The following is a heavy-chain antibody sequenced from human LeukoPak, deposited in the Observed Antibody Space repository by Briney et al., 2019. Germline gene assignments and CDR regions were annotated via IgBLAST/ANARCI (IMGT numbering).Heavy chain of an antibody. CDR3: ARGDYGDYVWAFDI. Sequence: SVKVSCKASGGTFSSYTISWVRQAPGQGLEWMGRIIPILGIANYAQKFQGRVTIPADKSTSTAYMELSSLRSEDTAVYYCARGDYGDYVWAFDIWGQGTMVTVSS. CDR2: IIPILGIA. CDR1: GGTFSSYT. D-gene: IGHD4-17*01. J-gene: IGHJ3*02. V-gene: IGHV1-69*02.